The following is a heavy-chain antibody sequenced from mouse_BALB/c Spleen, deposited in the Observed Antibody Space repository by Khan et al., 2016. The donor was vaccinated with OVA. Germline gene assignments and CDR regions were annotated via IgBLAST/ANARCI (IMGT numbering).Heavy chain of an antibody. Sequence: EVKLLESGPGLVKPSQSLSLTCTVTGYSITSDYAWNWIRQFPGNKLEWMGYISYSGSTNYNPALKSRISITRDTSKNQFFLQLNSVTTEDTATYYCAIYGSRYNDAMDYWGQGTSVTVSS. J-gene: IGHJ4*01. CDR2: ISYSGST. V-gene: IGHV3-2*02. CDR3: AIYGSRYNDAMDY. CDR1: GYSITSDYA. D-gene: IGHD2-2*01.